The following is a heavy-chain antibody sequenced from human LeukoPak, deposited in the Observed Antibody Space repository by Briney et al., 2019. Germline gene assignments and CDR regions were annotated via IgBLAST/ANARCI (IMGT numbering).Heavy chain of an antibody. CDR2: MNPNSGNT. J-gene: IGHJ6*02. CDR3: ARKYGYRGPYYYYYGMDV. V-gene: IGHV1-8*01. Sequence: GASVKVSCKASGYTFTSYDINWVRQATGQGLEWMGWMNPNSGNTGYAQKFQGRVTMTRNTSISTAYMELSSLRSEDTAVYYCARKYGYRGPYYYYYGMDVWGQGTTVTVSS. D-gene: IGHD5-18*01. CDR1: GYTFTSYD.